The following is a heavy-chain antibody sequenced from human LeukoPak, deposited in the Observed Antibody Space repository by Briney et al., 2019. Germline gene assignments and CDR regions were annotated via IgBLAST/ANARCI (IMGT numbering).Heavy chain of an antibody. CDR1: GGSISSDGYY. D-gene: IGHD3-22*01. Sequence: PQTLSLTCTLSGGSISSDGYYWSWIRQHPGKGLEWIGYIYNSETTYYNPSFKSRVTISVDTSKNQFSLKLSSVTAADTAVYYCAREAPGVSSGYYYPYYFDYWGQGALVTVSS. J-gene: IGHJ4*02. V-gene: IGHV4-31*03. CDR3: AREAPGVSSGYYYPYYFDY. CDR2: IYNSETT.